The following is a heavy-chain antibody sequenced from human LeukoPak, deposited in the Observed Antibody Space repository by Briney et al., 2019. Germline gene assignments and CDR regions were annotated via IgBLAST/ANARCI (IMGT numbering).Heavy chain of an antibody. CDR1: GGSISSSSYY. D-gene: IGHD5-18*01. J-gene: IGHJ4*02. CDR3: SRRGYTYGQFDY. V-gene: IGHV4-39*01. Sequence: PSETLSLTCTVSGGSISSSSYYWGWIRQPLGEGLERIGSSYYSGCTYYNPSLMSRVTISEDTSKNQVYLKLNSVTAADTAVYYCSRRGYTYGQFDYWGQGTLVTVSS. CDR2: SYYSGCT.